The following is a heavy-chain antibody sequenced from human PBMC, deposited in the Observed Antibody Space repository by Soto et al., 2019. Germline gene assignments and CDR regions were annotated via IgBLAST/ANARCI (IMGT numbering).Heavy chain of an antibody. V-gene: IGHV3-30-3*01. CDR1: GFTFSSYA. J-gene: IGHJ4*02. Sequence: QVQLVESGGGVVQPGRSLRLSCAASGFTFSSYAMHWVRQAPGKGLEWVAVISYDGSNKYYADSVKGRFTISRDNFKKTLYLQMNSLRAEDTDVYYCARDKSPYSSGWHNRHFDYWGQGTLVPVSS. CDR3: ARDKSPYSSGWHNRHFDY. D-gene: IGHD6-19*01. CDR2: ISYDGSNK.